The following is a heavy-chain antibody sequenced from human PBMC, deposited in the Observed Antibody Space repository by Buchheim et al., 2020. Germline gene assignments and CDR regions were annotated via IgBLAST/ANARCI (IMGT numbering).Heavy chain of an antibody. J-gene: IGHJ4*02. CDR2: IYYSGST. V-gene: IGHV4-59*01. Sequence: QVQLQESGPGLVKPSETLSLTCTVSGGSISSYYWSWIRQPPGKGLEWIGYIYYSGSTNYNPSLKSRVTISVDTSKNQFSLKLSSVTAADTAVYYCARGPCDPPYFDYWGQGTL. CDR1: GGSISSYY. CDR3: ARGPCDPPYFDY.